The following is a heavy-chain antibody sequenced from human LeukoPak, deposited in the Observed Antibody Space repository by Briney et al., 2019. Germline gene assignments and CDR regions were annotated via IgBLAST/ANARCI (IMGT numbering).Heavy chain of an antibody. V-gene: IGHV3-30*02. CDR3: ATQFGSGTLANEYDY. CDR1: GFTFSVYG. CDR2: IRSDGSNK. Sequence: GGSLRLSCAASGFTFSVYGMHWVSQAPGKGLEWGSFIRSDGSNKYYTESVKGRFTVSRDNSNNTLYLQMNSLRVEDTAVYYCATQFGSGTLANEYDYWGQGSLVTVSS. D-gene: IGHD3-10*01. J-gene: IGHJ4*02.